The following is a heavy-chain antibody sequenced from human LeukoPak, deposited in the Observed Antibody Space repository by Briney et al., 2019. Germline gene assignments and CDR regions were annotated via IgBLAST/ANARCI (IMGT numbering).Heavy chain of an antibody. J-gene: IGHJ4*02. CDR3: ARAPAHYYDSSDHYYVGESYFDY. Sequence: GGSLRLSCAASGFTFDTYNFNWVRQAPGKGLEWVATIRSYSSYIYYADSVKGRFTISRDNAKNSLYLQMNSLRAEDTAVYYCARAPAHYYDSSDHYYVGESYFDYWGQGTLVTVSS. CDR1: GFTFDTYN. V-gene: IGHV3-21*01. CDR2: IRSYSSYI. D-gene: IGHD3-22*01.